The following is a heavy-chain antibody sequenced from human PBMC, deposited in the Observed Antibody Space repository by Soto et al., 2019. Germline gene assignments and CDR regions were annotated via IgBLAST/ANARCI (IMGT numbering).Heavy chain of an antibody. J-gene: IGHJ4*02. CDR2: ISSSSSTI. D-gene: IGHD3-22*01. Sequence: GGSLRLSCAASGFTFSSYSMNWVRQAPGKGLEWVSYISSSSSTIYYADSVKGRFTISRDNAKNSLYLQMNSLRDEDTAVYYCASPALPTYDSSGYYYLWRFDYWGQGTLVTVSS. CDR3: ASPALPTYDSSGYYYLWRFDY. V-gene: IGHV3-48*02. CDR1: GFTFSSYS.